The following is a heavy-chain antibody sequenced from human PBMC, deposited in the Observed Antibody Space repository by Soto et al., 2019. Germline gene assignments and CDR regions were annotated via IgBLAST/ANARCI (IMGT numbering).Heavy chain of an antibody. CDR3: ARGGAYEIFGVVIPADTLIAEFDY. CDR1: GFTFSSYW. J-gene: IGHJ4*02. V-gene: IGHV3-74*01. CDR2: INSDGSST. Sequence: GGSLRLSCAASGFTFSSYWMHWVRQAPGKGLVWVSRINSDGSSTSYADSVKGRFTISRDNAKNTLYLQMNSLRAEDTAVYYCARGGAYEIFGVVIPADTLIAEFDYWGQGTLVTVSS. D-gene: IGHD3-3*01.